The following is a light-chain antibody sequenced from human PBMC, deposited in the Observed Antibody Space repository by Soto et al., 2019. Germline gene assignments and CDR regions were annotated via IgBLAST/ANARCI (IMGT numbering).Light chain of an antibody. V-gene: IGLV1-40*01. J-gene: IGLJ3*02. CDR3: HSYDNSMRGWV. CDR1: ASNFGAGYD. Sequence: QSVLTQPPSVSGAPGQRVTISCTGSASNFGAGYDVHWYQQIPGTAPKLLIFETTSRPSRVPDRLSASKSGTSASLAITGLQTEDEARYDCHSYDNSMRGWVFGGGTKLIVL. CDR2: ETT.